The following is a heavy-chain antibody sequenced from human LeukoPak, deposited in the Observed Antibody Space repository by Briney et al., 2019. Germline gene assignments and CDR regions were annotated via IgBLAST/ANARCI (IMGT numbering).Heavy chain of an antibody. D-gene: IGHD3-16*01. J-gene: IGHJ3*02. CDR3: AGGGRPDGFDI. V-gene: IGHV4-59*01. CDR1: GGSISSYY. CDR2: IYYSGST. Sequence: PSETLSLTCTVSGGSISSYYWSWIRQPPGKGLEWIGYIYYSGSTNYNPSLKSRVTISVDTSKNQFSLKLSSVTAADTAVYYCAGGGRPDGFDIWGQGTMVTVSS.